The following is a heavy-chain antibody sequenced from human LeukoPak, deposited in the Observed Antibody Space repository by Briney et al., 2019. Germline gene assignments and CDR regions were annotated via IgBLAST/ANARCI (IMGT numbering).Heavy chain of an antibody. CDR3: AKGGDH. J-gene: IGHJ4*02. V-gene: IGHV3-7*01. CDR1: GFTFSTYW. CDR2: IKPDGSDK. D-gene: IGHD3-16*01. Sequence: PGGSLRLSCAASGFTFSTYWKNWVRQAPGKGLEWVANIKPDGSDKYYVDSVKGRFTVSRDNAKNSLYLQMNSLRAEDTAVYYCAKGGDHWGQGTLVTVSS.